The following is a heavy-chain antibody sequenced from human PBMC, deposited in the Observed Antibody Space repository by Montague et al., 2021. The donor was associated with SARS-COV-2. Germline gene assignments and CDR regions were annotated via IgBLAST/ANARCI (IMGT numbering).Heavy chain of an antibody. V-gene: IGHV3-48*03. CDR3: ARDRGYGDFYYYGMDV. CDR2: ISSSGSTI. Sequence: SLRLSCAASGFTFSNYEMNWVRQAPGKGLEWVLYISSSGSTIYYADSVKGRFTISRDNAQNSLYLQMNSLRAEDTGVYYCARDRGYGDFYYYGMDVWGQGTMVTVSS. CDR1: GFTFSNYE. D-gene: IGHD3-10*01. J-gene: IGHJ6*02.